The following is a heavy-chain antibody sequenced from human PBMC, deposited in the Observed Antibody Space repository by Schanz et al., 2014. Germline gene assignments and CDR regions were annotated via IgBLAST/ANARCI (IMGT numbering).Heavy chain of an antibody. CDR3: AKAEYDILTDSYSRLDP. CDR1: GYIFINSG. Sequence: QIQLVQSGPEVKKPGATVKVSCKASGYIFINSGISWVRQVPGQGLEWMGWISAYNGNTKYPQKLQGRVTMTTDTSTSTAYMELRSLRSDDTAVYYCAKAEYDILTDSYSRLDPWGQGTLVTVSS. CDR2: ISAYNGNT. J-gene: IGHJ5*02. D-gene: IGHD3-9*01. V-gene: IGHV1-18*01.